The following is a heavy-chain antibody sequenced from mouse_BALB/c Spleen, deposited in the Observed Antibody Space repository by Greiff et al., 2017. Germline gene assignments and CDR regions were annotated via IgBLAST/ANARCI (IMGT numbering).Heavy chain of an antibody. D-gene: IGHD1-1*01. CDR1: GDSITSGY. CDR3: ARYYYYGSSYYYFDY. J-gene: IGHJ2*01. V-gene: IGHV3-8*02. CDR2: ISYSGST. Sequence: DVQLQESGPSLVKPSQTLSLTCSVTGDSITSGYWNWIRKFPGNKLEYMGYISYSGSTYYNPSLKSRISITRDTSKNQYYLQLNSVTTEDTATYYCARYYYYGSSYYYFDYWGQGTTLTVSS.